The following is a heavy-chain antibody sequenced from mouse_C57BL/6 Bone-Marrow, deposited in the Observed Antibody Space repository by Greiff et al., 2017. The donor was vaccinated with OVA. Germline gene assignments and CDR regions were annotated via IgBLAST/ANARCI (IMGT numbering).Heavy chain of an antibody. V-gene: IGHV1-69*01. CDR3: AKTTVVAHWYFDV. CDR1: GYTFTSYW. J-gene: IGHJ1*03. Sequence: QVQLQQPGAELVMPGASVKLSCKASGYTFTSYWMHWVKQRPGHGLEWIGEIDPSDSYTNYNQKFKGKSTLTVDKSSSTAYMQLSSLTSEDSAVYYCAKTTVVAHWYFDVWGTGTTVTVSS. CDR2: IDPSDSYT. D-gene: IGHD1-1*01.